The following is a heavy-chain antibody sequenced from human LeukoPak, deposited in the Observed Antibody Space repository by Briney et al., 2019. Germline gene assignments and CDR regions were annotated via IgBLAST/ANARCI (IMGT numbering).Heavy chain of an antibody. J-gene: IGHJ4*02. CDR2: IKSKIDAGTT. V-gene: IGHV3-15*01. D-gene: IGHD3-10*01. Sequence: PGGSLRLSCAASGFTFSNAWMSWVRQAPGKGLEWVGRIKSKIDAGTTDYAAPVKGRFTISRDDSKNTLYLQMNSLKTEDTAVYYCTTNLYYGSPYPDYWGQGTLVTVSS. CDR1: GFTFSNAW. CDR3: TTNLYYGSPYPDY.